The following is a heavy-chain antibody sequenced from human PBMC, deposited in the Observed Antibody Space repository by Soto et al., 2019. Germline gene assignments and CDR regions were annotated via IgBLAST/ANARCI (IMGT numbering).Heavy chain of an antibody. CDR2: INAGNGNT. Sequence: ASVKVSCKASGYTFTTYAMHWERQAPGQGLEWMGWINAGNGNTRYSPKFQGRVTISRDTSVSTAYMELRSLRSEDTAVYYCARGKGMERTYYFQGLDDWGRGTTVPVS. D-gene: IGHD1-1*01. V-gene: IGHV1-3*01. CDR1: GYTFTTYA. CDR3: ARGKGMERTYYFQGLDD. J-gene: IGHJ6*02.